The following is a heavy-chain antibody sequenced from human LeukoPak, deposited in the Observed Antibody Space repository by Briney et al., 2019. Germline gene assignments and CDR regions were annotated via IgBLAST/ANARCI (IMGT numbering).Heavy chain of an antibody. J-gene: IGHJ4*02. V-gene: IGHV3-23*01. CDR2: ISGSGGST. CDR1: GVTFSSYA. Sequence: PGGSLRLSCAASGVTFSSYAMSWVRQAPGKGLEWVSAISGSGGSTYYADSVKGRFTISRDNSKNTLYLQMNSLRAEDTAVYYCATNYDSSGYFPYWGQGTLVTVSS. D-gene: IGHD3-22*01. CDR3: ATNYDSSGYFPY.